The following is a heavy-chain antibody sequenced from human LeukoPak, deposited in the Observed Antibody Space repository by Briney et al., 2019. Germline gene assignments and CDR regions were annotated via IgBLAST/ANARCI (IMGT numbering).Heavy chain of an antibody. CDR2: IIPIFGTA. D-gene: IGHD3-3*01. Sequence: SVKVSRKASGGTFSSYAISWVRQAPGQGLEWMGGIIPIFGTANYAQKFQGRVTITADESTSTAYMELSSLRSEDTAVYYCARDSMDSITIFGVVIINVFDIWGQGTMVTVSS. J-gene: IGHJ3*02. CDR3: ARDSMDSITIFGVVIINVFDI. V-gene: IGHV1-69*01. CDR1: GGTFSSYA.